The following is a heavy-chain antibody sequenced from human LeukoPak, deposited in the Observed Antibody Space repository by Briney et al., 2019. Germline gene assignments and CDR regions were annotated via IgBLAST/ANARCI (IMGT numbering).Heavy chain of an antibody. CDR2: ISWNSGSI. Sequence: SGGSLRLSCAASGFTFDDYAMHWVRQAPGKGLEWVSGISWNSGSIGYADSVKGRFTISRDNAKNSLYLQMNSLRAEDTALYYCARGSGNYYDSSGYYPYWGQGTLVTVSS. V-gene: IGHV3-9*01. CDR3: ARGSGNYYDSSGYYPY. J-gene: IGHJ4*02. CDR1: GFTFDDYA. D-gene: IGHD3-22*01.